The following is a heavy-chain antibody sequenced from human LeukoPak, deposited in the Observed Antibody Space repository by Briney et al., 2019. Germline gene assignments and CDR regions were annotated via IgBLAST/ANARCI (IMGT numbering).Heavy chain of an antibody. CDR3: AKGVQGCSSTSCYTALDY. Sequence: PGGSLRLSCAASGFTFSSYAMSWVRQAPGKGLEWVSVIGGSGGSTYYADSVKGRFTISRDNSKNTLYAQMNSLRAEDTAVYYCAKGVQGCSSTSCYTALDYWGQGTLVTVSS. D-gene: IGHD2-2*02. CDR2: IGGSGGST. V-gene: IGHV3-23*01. J-gene: IGHJ4*02. CDR1: GFTFSSYA.